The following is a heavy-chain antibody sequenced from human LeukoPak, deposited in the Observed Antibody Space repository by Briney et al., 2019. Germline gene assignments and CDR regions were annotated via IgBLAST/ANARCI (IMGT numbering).Heavy chain of an antibody. D-gene: IGHD4-11*01. CDR1: GGAFSGYY. V-gene: IGHV4-34*01. Sequence: SETLSLTCAVYGGAFSGYYWSWIRQPPGKGLEWIGEINHSGSTNYNPSLKSRVTISVDTSKNQFSLKLSSVTAADTAVYYCAKGRRTTYYYYYYMDVWGKGTTVTVSS. CDR2: INHSGST. CDR3: AKGRRTTYYYYYYMDV. J-gene: IGHJ6*03.